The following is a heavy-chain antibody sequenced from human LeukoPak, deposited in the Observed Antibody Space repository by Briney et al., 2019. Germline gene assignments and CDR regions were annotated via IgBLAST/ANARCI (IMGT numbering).Heavy chain of an antibody. V-gene: IGHV4-59*12. Sequence: SETLSLTCTVSGGSISSYYWTWIRQPPGKGLEWIGYIYYSGSTNYNPSLKSRVTISVDTSKNQFSLKLSSVTAADTAVYYCARLVPRYGSGSQSDYWGQGTLVTVSS. J-gene: IGHJ4*02. CDR2: IYYSGST. CDR1: GGSISSYY. CDR3: ARLVPRYGSGSQSDY. D-gene: IGHD3-10*01.